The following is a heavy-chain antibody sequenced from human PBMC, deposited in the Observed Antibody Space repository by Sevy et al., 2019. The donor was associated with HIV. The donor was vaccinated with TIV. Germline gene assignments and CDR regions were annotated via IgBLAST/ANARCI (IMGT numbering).Heavy chain of an antibody. J-gene: IGHJ4*02. V-gene: IGHV3-48*03. D-gene: IGHD4-17*01. CDR2: IRQSGSST. CDR1: GFLFSSYE. Sequence: GGSLRLSCAASGFLFSSYEMSWVRRAPGKGLEWVSHIRQSGSSTDYSDSVKGRFTISRDNAENSLYLQMNSLRVEDTAVYYCARDLPPSATTVAHFDYWGQGTLVTVSS. CDR3: ARDLPPSATTVAHFDY.